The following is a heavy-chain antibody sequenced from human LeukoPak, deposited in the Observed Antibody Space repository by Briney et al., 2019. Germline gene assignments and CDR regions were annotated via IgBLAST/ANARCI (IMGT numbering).Heavy chain of an antibody. V-gene: IGHV4-39*07. CDR1: GGSISSSSYY. Sequence: PSETLSLTCTVSGGSISSSSYYWGWIRQPPGKGLEWIGSIYYSGSTYYNPSLKSRVTISVDTSKNQFSLKLSSVTGADTAVYYCARDRLRIAAYFDYWGQGTLVTVSS. J-gene: IGHJ4*02. D-gene: IGHD6-13*01. CDR2: IYYSGST. CDR3: ARDRLRIAAYFDY.